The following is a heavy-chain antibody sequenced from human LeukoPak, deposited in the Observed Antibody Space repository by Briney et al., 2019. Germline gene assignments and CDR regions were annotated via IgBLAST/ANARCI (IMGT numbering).Heavy chain of an antibody. J-gene: IGHJ4*02. CDR2: VSWNDFK. Sequence: SGPPLVEPTQTLTLTCAVSGFSLTTSEVGVGWIRQPPRKALEWLALVSWNDFKSFSPSLKSRLTITKDTSKDQVVLTMTNVDPVDTATYYCARFLHSGTYRFDYWGQGTLVTVSS. D-gene: IGHD1-26*01. CDR3: ARFLHSGTYRFDY. V-gene: IGHV2-5*01. CDR1: GFSLTTSEVG.